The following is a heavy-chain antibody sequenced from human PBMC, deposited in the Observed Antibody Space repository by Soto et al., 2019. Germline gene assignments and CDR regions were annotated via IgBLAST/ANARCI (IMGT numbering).Heavy chain of an antibody. V-gene: IGHV4-34*01. Sequence: SETLSLTCAVYGGSFSGYYWSWIRQPPGKGLEWIGEINHSGSTNYNPSLKSRVTISVDTSKNQFSLKLSSVTAADTAVYYCARARIRAGITGTNYYYGMDVWGQGTTVTVSS. CDR1: GGSFSGYY. J-gene: IGHJ6*02. CDR3: ARARIRAGITGTNYYYGMDV. D-gene: IGHD1-7*01. CDR2: INHSGST.